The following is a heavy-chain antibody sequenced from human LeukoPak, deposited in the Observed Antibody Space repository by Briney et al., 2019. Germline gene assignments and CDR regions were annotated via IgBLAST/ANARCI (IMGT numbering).Heavy chain of an antibody. V-gene: IGHV4-34*01. Sequence: PSETLSLTCAVYGGSFSGYCWSWIRQPPGKGLEWIGEINHSGSTNYNPSLKSRVTISVDTSKNQFSLKLSSVTAADTAVYYCARRPYYYDSSGPRVDYWGQGTLVTVSS. J-gene: IGHJ4*02. CDR1: GGSFSGYC. CDR3: ARRPYYYDSSGPRVDY. D-gene: IGHD3-22*01. CDR2: INHSGST.